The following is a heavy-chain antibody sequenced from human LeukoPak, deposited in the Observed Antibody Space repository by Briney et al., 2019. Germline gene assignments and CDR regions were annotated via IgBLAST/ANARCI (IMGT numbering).Heavy chain of an antibody. CDR3: ARDLTAYFDY. J-gene: IGHJ4*02. CDR2: IYSGGSK. D-gene: IGHD3-16*01. CDR1: GFTVSSNY. Sequence: PGGSLRLSCAASGFTVSSNYMSWVRQAPGKGLEWVAVIYSGGSKYYADSVKGRFPIPRDNSKKTLYLQMNSLRAEDTAVYYCARDLTAYFDYWGRGTLVPVSS. V-gene: IGHV3-66*01.